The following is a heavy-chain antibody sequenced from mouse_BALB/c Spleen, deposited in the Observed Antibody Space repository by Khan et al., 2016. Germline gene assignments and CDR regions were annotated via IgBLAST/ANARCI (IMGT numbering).Heavy chain of an antibody. CDR2: IRLKSNNYAT. V-gene: IGHV6-6*02. CDR1: GFTFSNYW. CDR3: TRDGYFDV. Sequence: EVKLEESGGGLVQPGGSMKLSCVASGFTFSNYWMNWVRQSPEKGLEWVAEIRLKSNNYATHYAESVKGRFTISRDDSKSSVYLRMNNLRAEDTGIYYCTRDGYFDVWGAGTTVTVSS. J-gene: IGHJ1*01.